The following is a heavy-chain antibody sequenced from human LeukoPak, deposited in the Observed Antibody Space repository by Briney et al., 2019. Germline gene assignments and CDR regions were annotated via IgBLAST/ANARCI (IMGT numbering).Heavy chain of an antibody. J-gene: IGHJ4*02. CDR1: GGPISSYY. CDR3: AREGYDFWSGYPDY. V-gene: IGHV4-59*01. D-gene: IGHD3-3*01. Sequence: PSETLSLTCTVSGGPISSYYWSWIRQPPGKGLEWIGYIYYSGSTNYNPSLKSRVTISVDTSKNQFSLKLSSVTAADTAVYYCAREGYDFWSGYPDYWGQGTLVTVSS. CDR2: IYYSGST.